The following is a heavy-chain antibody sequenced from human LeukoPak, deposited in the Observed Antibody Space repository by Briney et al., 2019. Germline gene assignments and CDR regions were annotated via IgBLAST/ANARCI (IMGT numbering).Heavy chain of an antibody. CDR1: GGSISSSSYY. Sequence: PSETLSLTCTVSGGSISSSSYYWGWIRQPPGKGPEWIGSIYYSGSTYYNPSLKSRVTISVDTSKNQFSLKLSSVTAADTAVYYCARRSGYSYGYGSVDYWGQGTLVTVSS. D-gene: IGHD5-18*01. CDR2: IYYSGST. J-gene: IGHJ4*02. V-gene: IGHV4-39*07. CDR3: ARRSGYSYGYGSVDY.